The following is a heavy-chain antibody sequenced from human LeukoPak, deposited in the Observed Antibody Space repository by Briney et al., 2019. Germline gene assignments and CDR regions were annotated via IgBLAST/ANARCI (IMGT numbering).Heavy chain of an antibody. CDR1: GGSICSYY. J-gene: IGHJ4*02. CDR2: IYTSGST. Sequence: PSETLSLTCTVSGGSICSYYWSWIRQPPGKGLEWIGYIYTSGSTNYNPSLKSRVTISVDTSKNQFSLKLSSVTAADTAVYYCARLPYSSGWYGGFDYWGQGTLVTVSS. D-gene: IGHD6-19*01. V-gene: IGHV4-4*09. CDR3: ARLPYSSGWYGGFDY.